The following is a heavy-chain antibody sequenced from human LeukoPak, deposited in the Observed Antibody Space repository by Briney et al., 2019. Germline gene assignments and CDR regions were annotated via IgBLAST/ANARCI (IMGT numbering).Heavy chain of an antibody. V-gene: IGHV3-66*02. CDR2: VYSDGTT. CDR3: ARVNYAGGFDY. D-gene: IGHD1-7*01. J-gene: IGHJ4*02. Sequence: PSGTLSLTCAVYGGSFSDYSWSWIRQPPGKGLEWDSIVYSDGTTYYADSVKGRFSVSRDISKNTMSVQMNGLRPEDTAVYYCARVNYAGGFDYWGQGTLVTVSS. CDR1: GGSFSDYS.